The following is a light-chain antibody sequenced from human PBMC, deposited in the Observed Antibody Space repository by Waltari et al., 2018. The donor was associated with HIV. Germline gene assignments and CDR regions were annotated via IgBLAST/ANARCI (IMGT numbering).Light chain of an antibody. V-gene: IGLV1-44*01. CDR2: SNN. J-gene: IGLJ3*02. Sequence: QSVLTQPPSASGTPGQRVTISCSGSSSNIGSNTVNWYQQLPGTAPKLLIYSNNQRPSGVPGRFSGSKSGTSASLAISGLQSEDEADYYCAAWDDSSWVFGGGTKLTVL. CDR3: AAWDDSSWV. CDR1: SSNIGSNT.